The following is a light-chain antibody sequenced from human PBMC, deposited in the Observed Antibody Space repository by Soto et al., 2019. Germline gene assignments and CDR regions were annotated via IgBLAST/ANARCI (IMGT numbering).Light chain of an antibody. V-gene: IGKV1-5*03. CDR2: KAS. J-gene: IGKJ4*01. CDR3: QQYETYPLT. CDR1: QNINTC. Sequence: DIQMTQSPSTLSASVGDIVTITCRASQNINTCLAWYQQKPGKSPYLLIYKASNIQSGVPSRFSGSASGTEFTLTISSLQPDDIATYYCQQYETYPLTYGGGTKVEI.